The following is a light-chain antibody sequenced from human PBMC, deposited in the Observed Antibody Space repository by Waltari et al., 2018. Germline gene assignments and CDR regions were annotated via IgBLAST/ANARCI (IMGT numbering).Light chain of an antibody. J-gene: IGKJ3*01. V-gene: IGKV3-15*01. Sequence: EIVMTQSPATLSVSPGERATLSCRASQTVNSNLAWFQQRPGQAPRLLIYGASTRATGITARFSGSGSGTEFTLTISSLQSEDFAVYYCQHYNNWSGAFGPGTKVDIK. CDR2: GAS. CDR3: QHYNNWSGA. CDR1: QTVNSN.